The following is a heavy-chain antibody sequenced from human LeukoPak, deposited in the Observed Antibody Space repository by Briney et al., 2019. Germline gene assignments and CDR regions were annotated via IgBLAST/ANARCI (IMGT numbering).Heavy chain of an antibody. J-gene: IGHJ4*02. CDR3: ARHLSGVTGYTYGRGIDY. CDR1: GGTFSSYA. V-gene: IGHV1-69*01. Sequence: ASVKVSCKASGGTFSSYAISWVRQAPGQGLEWMGGIIPIFGTANYAQKFQGRVTITADESTSTAYMELSSLRSEDTAVYYCARHLSGVTGYTYGRGIDYWGQGTLVTVSS. D-gene: IGHD5-18*01. CDR2: IIPIFGTA.